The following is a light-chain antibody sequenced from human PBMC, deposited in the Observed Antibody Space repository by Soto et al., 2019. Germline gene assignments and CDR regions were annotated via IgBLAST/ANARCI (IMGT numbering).Light chain of an antibody. CDR1: SSDVGGYNY. J-gene: IGLJ3*02. CDR3: SSYAGSNNPWV. V-gene: IGLV2-8*01. Sequence: QSALTQPPSASGSPGQSVTISCTGTSSDVGGYNYVCWYQQHPGKAPKLMISEVSKRPSGVPDRFSGSKSGNTASLTVSGLQREDEADYYCSSYAGSNNPWVFGGGTKLTVL. CDR2: EVS.